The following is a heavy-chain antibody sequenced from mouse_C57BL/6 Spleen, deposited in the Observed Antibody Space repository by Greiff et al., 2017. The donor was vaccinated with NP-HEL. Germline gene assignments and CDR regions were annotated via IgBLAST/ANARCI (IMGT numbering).Heavy chain of an antibody. Sequence: EVKLVESGAELVKPGAPVNLSCPASGFNIKDSYMHWVNQRPEQGLEWIGRIDPEDGEPKYAPKFQGKATITADTSSNTAYLQLSSLTSEDTAVYYCASRGAMEYWGQGTSGTVSS. CDR3: ASRGAMEY. V-gene: IGHV14-2*01. CDR1: GFNIKDSY. J-gene: IGHJ4*01. CDR2: IDPEDGEP.